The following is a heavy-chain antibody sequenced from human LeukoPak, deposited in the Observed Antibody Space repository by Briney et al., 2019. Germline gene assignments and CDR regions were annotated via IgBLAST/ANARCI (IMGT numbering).Heavy chain of an antibody. D-gene: IGHD6-6*01. Sequence: SETLSLTCTVSGGSISSSSYYWGWIRQPPGKGLEWIGNIYYSGSIYDNPSLKSRVTISVDTSQSQFSLKLSSVTAADTAVYYCARRVEYSSSPFDYWGQGTLVTVSS. CDR3: ARRVEYSSSPFDY. V-gene: IGHV4-39*01. CDR2: IYYSGSI. J-gene: IGHJ4*02. CDR1: GGSISSSSYY.